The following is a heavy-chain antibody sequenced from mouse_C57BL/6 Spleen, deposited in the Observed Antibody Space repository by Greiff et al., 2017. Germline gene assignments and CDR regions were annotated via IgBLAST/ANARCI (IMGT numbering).Heavy chain of an antibody. J-gene: IGHJ4*01. V-gene: IGHV1-81*01. CDR1: GYTFTSYG. CDR2: IYPRSGNT. D-gene: IGHD2-5*01. Sequence: VQLQQSGAELARPGASVKLSCKASGYTFTSYGISWVKQRTGQGLEWIGEIYPRSGNTYYNEKFKGKATLTADKSSSTAYMALRSLTSEDSAVYFCAKCYSNYVYAMDYWGQGTSVTVSS. CDR3: AKCYSNYVYAMDY.